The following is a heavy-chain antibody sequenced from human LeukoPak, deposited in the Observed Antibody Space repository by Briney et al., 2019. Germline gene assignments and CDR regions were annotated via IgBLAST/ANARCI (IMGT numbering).Heavy chain of an antibody. CDR2: INNSGST. J-gene: IGHJ4*02. V-gene: IGHV4-34*01. Sequence: PSETLSLTCAVYGGSFSGYHWSWIRQPPGKGLEWIGEINNSGSTKYKPSLKSRVTISVDTSKSQFSLKLSSVTAADTAVYYCARQYCSSSSCYFDYWGQGTQVTVSS. CDR3: ARQYCSSSSCYFDY. CDR1: GGSFSGYH. D-gene: IGHD2-15*01.